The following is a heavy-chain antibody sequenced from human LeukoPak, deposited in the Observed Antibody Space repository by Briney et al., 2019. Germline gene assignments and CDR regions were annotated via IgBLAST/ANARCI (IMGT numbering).Heavy chain of an antibody. CDR3: AKGQYSSGWSEFDY. Sequence: GGSLRLSCAASGFTFSSYWMHWVRQAPGKGLEWVSAISGSGGSTYYADSVKGRFTISRDNSKNTLYLQMNSLRAEDTAVYYCAKGQYSSGWSEFDYWGQGTLVTVSS. CDR2: ISGSGGST. V-gene: IGHV3-23*01. J-gene: IGHJ4*02. D-gene: IGHD6-19*01. CDR1: GFTFSSYW.